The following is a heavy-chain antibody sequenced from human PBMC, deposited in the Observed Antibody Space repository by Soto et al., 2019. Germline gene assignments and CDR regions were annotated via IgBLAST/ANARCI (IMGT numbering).Heavy chain of an antibody. V-gene: IGHV3-30-3*01. CDR2: ISYDGSNK. D-gene: IGHD3-22*01. Sequence: ESGGGVVQPGRSLRLSCAASGFTFSSYAMHWVRQAPGKGLEWVAIISYDGSNKYYADSVKGRFTISRDNSMHTLYLQMNSLRAEDTAVYYCARVRDSSGYLRAFDIWGQGTMVTVSS. J-gene: IGHJ3*02. CDR1: GFTFSSYA. CDR3: ARVRDSSGYLRAFDI.